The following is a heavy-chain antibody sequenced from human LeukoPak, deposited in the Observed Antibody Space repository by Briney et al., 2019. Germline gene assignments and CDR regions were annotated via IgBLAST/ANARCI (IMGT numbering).Heavy chain of an antibody. CDR3: ARADIVVVVAANRGWFDP. D-gene: IGHD2-15*01. V-gene: IGHV4-31*03. J-gene: IGHJ5*02. CDR1: AGSISIGAYY. Sequence: SQTLSLTCTVSAGSISIGAYYWSWLLQHPVKGLEWIWYIYYSGSTYYNPSLKSRFTISVDTSKNQFSLKLSSVTAADTAVYYCARADIVVVVAANRGWFDPWGQGTLVTVSS. CDR2: IYYSGST.